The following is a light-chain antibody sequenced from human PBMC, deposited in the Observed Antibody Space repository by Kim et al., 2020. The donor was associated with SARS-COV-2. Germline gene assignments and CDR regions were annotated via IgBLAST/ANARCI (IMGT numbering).Light chain of an antibody. J-gene: IGLJ3*02. V-gene: IGLV10-54*01. CDR1: SNNVGNQG. Sequence: RQTATLTWTGDSNNVGNQGAAWLRQHQGNPPKLRAYRNNNRASGISERLSASRSGNTASRTITGLQPEDEADYYCSAWDSSLSAWVFGGGTKLTVL. CDR3: SAWDSSLSAWV. CDR2: RNN.